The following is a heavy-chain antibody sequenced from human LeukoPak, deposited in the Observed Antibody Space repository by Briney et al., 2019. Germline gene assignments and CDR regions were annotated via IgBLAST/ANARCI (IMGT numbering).Heavy chain of an antibody. CDR3: ARDGNPYSSSRYGYSFWFDP. J-gene: IGHJ5*02. Sequence: NPSETLSLTCTVSGGSISSYYWSWIRQPPGKGLEWIGYIYYSGSTNYNPSLKSRVTISVDTSKNQFSLKLSSVTAADTAVYYCARDGNPYSSSRYGYSFWFDPWGQGTLVTVSS. V-gene: IGHV4-59*01. CDR2: IYYSGST. CDR1: GGSISSYY. D-gene: IGHD6-13*01.